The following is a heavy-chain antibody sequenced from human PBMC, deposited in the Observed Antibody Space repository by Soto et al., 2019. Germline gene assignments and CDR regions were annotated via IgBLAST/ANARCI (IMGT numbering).Heavy chain of an antibody. D-gene: IGHD3-22*01. CDR2: ISVRGGST. CDR3: ANHRSWGLVSYSRGHYENSSDT. J-gene: IGHJ3*02. Sequence: QPWGSRRLSCAASGFPFSSYAMSWVRQAPGKGLEWVSAISVRGGSTYCADSVKGRFTISRDNSKNTLYLQMNSLRAEDTAVYYCANHRSWGLVSYSRGHYENSSDTWGKGKMVIAS. V-gene: IGHV3-23*01. CDR1: GFPFSSYA.